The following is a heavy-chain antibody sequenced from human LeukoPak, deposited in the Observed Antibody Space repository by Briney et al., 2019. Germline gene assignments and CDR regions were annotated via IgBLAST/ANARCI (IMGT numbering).Heavy chain of an antibody. V-gene: IGHV4-34*01. CDR1: GGSFSGYY. J-gene: IGHJ5*02. Sequence: SETLSLTCAIYGGSFSGYYWSWIRQPPGKGLEWIGEINHSGSTNYNPSLQSRVTISLDTSKNQFSLKLNSVTAADTAVYYCASYYYGSGWYWFDPWGQGTLVTVSS. D-gene: IGHD3-10*01. CDR3: ASYYYGSGWYWFDP. CDR2: INHSGST.